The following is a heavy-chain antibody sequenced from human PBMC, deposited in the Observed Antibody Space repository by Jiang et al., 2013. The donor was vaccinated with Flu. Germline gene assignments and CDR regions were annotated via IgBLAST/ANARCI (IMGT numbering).Heavy chain of an antibody. Sequence: VQLVESGAEVKKPGSSVKVSCKASGGTFSSYAISWVRQAPGQGLEWMGGIIPIFGTANYAQKFQGRVTITADESTSTAYMELSSLRSEDTAVYYCARAPFVYYGSGSYSQMIDYWGQGTLVTVSS. D-gene: IGHD3-10*01. CDR1: GGTFSSYA. V-gene: IGHV1-69*01. CDR2: IIPIFGTA. CDR3: ARAPFVYYGSGSYSQMIDY. J-gene: IGHJ4*02.